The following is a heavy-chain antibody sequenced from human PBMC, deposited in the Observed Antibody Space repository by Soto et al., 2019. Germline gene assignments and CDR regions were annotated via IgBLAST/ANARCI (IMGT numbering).Heavy chain of an antibody. D-gene: IGHD3-16*01. CDR2: IIPILGIA. Sequence: QVQLVQSGAEVKKPGSSVKVSCKASGGTFSSYTISWVRQAPGQGLEWMGRIIPILGIANYAQKFQGRVTITADKSASTAYMELSSLRSEDTAVYYCARDGDFGAVAPYYCDSWGQGTLVTVSS. V-gene: IGHV1-69*08. CDR1: GGTFSSYT. CDR3: ARDGDFGAVAPYYCDS. J-gene: IGHJ4*02.